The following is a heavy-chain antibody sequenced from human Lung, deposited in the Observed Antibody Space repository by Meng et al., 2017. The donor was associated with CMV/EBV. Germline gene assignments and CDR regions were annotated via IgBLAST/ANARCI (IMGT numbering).Heavy chain of an antibody. CDR2: IYWIDDK. CDR3: AHSVIVLLPGARLLSNRFDP. CDR1: GSSLSTSGVG. J-gene: IGHJ5*02. Sequence: SGPTLVKPTQSLTLSCTLSGSSLSTSGVGVGWIRQPPGKALEWLALIYWIDDKRYSSSLRSRLTITKDTYKNKVVLTITNMAPVDTAKYSCAHSVIVLLPGARLLSNRFDPWGQGALVTVSS. D-gene: IGHD2-2*01. V-gene: IGHV2-5*01.